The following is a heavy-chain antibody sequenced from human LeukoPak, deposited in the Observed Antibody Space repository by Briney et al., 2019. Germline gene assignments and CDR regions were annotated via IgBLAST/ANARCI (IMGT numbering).Heavy chain of an antibody. CDR2: TYYRSKWYH. CDR3: ARFLGIGSQRYYFDY. Sequence: SQTLSLTCAISGGSVSSNSAAWSWIRQSPSRGLEWLGRTYYRSKWYHDYAVSVRSRVSVNPDTSKNQFSLQLNSVTPEDTAVYYCARFLGIGSQRYYFDYWGQGTLVTVSS. D-gene: IGHD6-19*01. J-gene: IGHJ4*02. CDR1: GGSVSSNSAA. V-gene: IGHV6-1*01.